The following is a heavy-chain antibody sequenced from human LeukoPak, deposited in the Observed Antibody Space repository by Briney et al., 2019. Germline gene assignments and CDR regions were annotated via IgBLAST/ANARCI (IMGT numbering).Heavy chain of an antibody. CDR3: ARNGDILTGNDAFDI. CDR1: GFTVSSNY. CDR2: IYSGGST. Sequence: GGSLRLSCTASGFTVSSNYMSWVRQAPGKGLEWVSVIYSGGSTYYADSVKGRFTISRDNSKNTLYLQMNSLRAEDTAVYYCARNGDILTGNDAFDIWGQGTMVTVSS. V-gene: IGHV3-53*01. D-gene: IGHD3-9*01. J-gene: IGHJ3*02.